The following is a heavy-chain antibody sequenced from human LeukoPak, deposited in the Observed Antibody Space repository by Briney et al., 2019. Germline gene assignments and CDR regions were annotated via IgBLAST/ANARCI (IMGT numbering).Heavy chain of an antibody. V-gene: IGHV3-21*01. CDR1: GFTFSSYS. D-gene: IGHD3-10*01. CDR2: ISSSSSYI. Sequence: PGGSLRLSRAASGFTFSSYSMNRVRQAPGKGLEWVSSISSSSSYIYYADSVKGRFTISRDNAKNSLYLQMNSLRAEDTALYYCASVDYHGSGNYYNDVDYWGQGTLVTVSS. J-gene: IGHJ4*02. CDR3: ASVDYHGSGNYYNDVDY.